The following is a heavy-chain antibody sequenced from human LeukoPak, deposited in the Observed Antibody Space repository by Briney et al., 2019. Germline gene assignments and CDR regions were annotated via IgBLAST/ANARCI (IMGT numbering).Heavy chain of an antibody. Sequence: SETLSLTCTVSGGSISSYYWSWIRQPPGEGLEWIGYIYYSGSTNYNPSLKSRVTISVDTSKNQFSLKLSSVTAADTAVYYCARHVVYSSSSYYYYYMDVWGKGTTVTVSS. CDR2: IYYSGST. D-gene: IGHD6-6*01. CDR1: GGSISSYY. J-gene: IGHJ6*03. V-gene: IGHV4-59*01. CDR3: ARHVVYSSSSYYYYYMDV.